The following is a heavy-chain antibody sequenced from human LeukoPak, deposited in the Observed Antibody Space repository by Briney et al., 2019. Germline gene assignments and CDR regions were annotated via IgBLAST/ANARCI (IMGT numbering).Heavy chain of an antibody. V-gene: IGHV3-23*01. D-gene: IGHD6-13*01. CDR3: AKDSGYSSSWYPWYFDY. J-gene: IGHJ4*02. CDR2: ISGSGGST. Sequence: PGGSLRLSCAASGFTFSIFAMYWVRQAPGKGLEWVSAISGSGGSTYYADSVKGRFTISRDNSKNTLYLQMNSLRAEDTAVYYCAKDSGYSSSWYPWYFDYWGQGTLVTVSS. CDR1: GFTFSIFA.